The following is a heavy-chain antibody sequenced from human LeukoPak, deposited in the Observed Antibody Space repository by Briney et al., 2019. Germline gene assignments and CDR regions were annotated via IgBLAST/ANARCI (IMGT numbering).Heavy chain of an antibody. Sequence: PSQTLSLTCTVSGGSISSASYYWNWIRQPAGKGLEWIGRIYTSGSTNYNPSLKSRVTMSVDTSKNQFSLRLSSVTAADTAVYYCARGHSSGLNWFDPWGQGTLVTVSS. CDR2: IYTSGST. V-gene: IGHV4-61*02. CDR1: GGSISSASYY. D-gene: IGHD3-22*01. CDR3: ARGHSSGLNWFDP. J-gene: IGHJ5*02.